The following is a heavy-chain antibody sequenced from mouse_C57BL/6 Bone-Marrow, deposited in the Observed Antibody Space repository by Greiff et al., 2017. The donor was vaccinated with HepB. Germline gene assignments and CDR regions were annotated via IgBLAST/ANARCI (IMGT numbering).Heavy chain of an antibody. CDR3: ARWGDYAWFAY. CDR2: INPNNGGT. CDR1: GYTFTDYN. D-gene: IGHD2-4*01. J-gene: IGHJ3*01. Sequence: EVQLQQSGPELVKPGASVKMSCKASGYTFTDYNMHWVKQSHGKSLEWIGYINPNNGGTSYNQKFKGKATLTVNKASSTAYMELRSLTSVDSAVYYCARWGDYAWFAYWGQGTLVTVSA. V-gene: IGHV1-22*01.